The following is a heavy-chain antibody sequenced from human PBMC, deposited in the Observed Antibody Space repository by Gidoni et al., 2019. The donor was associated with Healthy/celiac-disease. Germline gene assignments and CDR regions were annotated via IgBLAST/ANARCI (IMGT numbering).Heavy chain of an antibody. CDR1: GFTFISYG. V-gene: IGHV3-30*18. CDR3: AKGDRYSYGYLLFY. Sequence: QVQLVESGGGVVQPGRSLRLSCSASGFTFISYGMHGVRQAPGKGREWLAVISYDGSNKYYADSVKGRFTISRDNSKNTLYLQMNSLRAEDTAVYYCAKGDRYSYGYLLFYWGQGTLVTVSS. D-gene: IGHD5-18*01. CDR2: ISYDGSNK. J-gene: IGHJ4*02.